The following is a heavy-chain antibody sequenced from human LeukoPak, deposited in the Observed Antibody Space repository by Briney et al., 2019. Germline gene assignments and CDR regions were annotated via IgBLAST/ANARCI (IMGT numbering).Heavy chain of an antibody. D-gene: IGHD3-22*01. CDR3: ARFGAPHTYYYDSSGYRHDAFDI. Sequence: AGSLRLSCAASGFTFSSYSMNWVRQAQGKGLEWVSSISSSSSYIYYADSVKGRLTISRDKAKNSLYLQMNSLRAQDTAVYYCARFGAPHTYYYDSSGYRHDAFDIWGQGTMVTVSS. V-gene: IGHV3-21*01. CDR1: GFTFSSYS. CDR2: ISSSSSYI. J-gene: IGHJ3*02.